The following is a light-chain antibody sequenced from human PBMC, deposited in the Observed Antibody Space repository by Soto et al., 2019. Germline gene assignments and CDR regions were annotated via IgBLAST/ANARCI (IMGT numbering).Light chain of an antibody. CDR1: QSLSSN. Sequence: EIVMTQSPATLSVSPGERVTLSCRASQSLSSNLAWYQQKPGQAPRLLIYGASTRATGIPARFSGSGSGTEFTLTISSLQSEDFAVYYCQQYNIWPPYTFGQGTKV. J-gene: IGKJ2*01. V-gene: IGKV3-15*01. CDR3: QQYNIWPPYT. CDR2: GAS.